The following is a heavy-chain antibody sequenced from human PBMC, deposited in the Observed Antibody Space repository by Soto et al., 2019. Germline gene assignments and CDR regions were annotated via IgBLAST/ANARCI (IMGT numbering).Heavy chain of an antibody. V-gene: IGHV3-30*03. CDR2: ISNDGRDK. CDR1: GFALSHYG. CDR3: ARQVFGSYFDF. J-gene: IGHJ4*01. Sequence: QIQLVESGGGVVQPGTSLRLSCTVSGFALSHYGIHWVRQAPGEGLQWVAVISNDGRDKQYAESVKGRITVSRDNAKGTVYLQINSLRPEDTAVYSCARQVFGSYFDFWGHGTLVTVSS. D-gene: IGHD3-3*01.